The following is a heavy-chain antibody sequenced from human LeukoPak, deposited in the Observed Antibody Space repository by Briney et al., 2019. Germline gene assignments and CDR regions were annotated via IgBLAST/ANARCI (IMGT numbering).Heavy chain of an antibody. CDR1: GYRFTSYW. V-gene: IGHV5-51*01. CDR2: IYPGDSDT. Sequence: GESLKISCKGSGYRFTSYWIGWVRQMPGKGLEWMGIIYPGDSDTRYSPSFQGQVTISADKSISTAYLQWSSLKASDTAMYYCARSGLYCSSTSCYTRNWFDPWGQGTLVTVSS. D-gene: IGHD2-2*02. J-gene: IGHJ5*02. CDR3: ARSGLYCSSTSCYTRNWFDP.